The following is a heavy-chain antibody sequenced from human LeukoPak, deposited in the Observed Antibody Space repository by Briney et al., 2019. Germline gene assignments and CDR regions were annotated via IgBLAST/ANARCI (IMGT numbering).Heavy chain of an antibody. J-gene: IGHJ5*02. CDR3: ASAGRVFFISSRCPPPLWFDP. V-gene: IGHV1-8*03. Sequence: ASVKVSCKASGYTFTSYDINWVRQATGQGLEWMGWMNPNSGNTGYAQKFQGRVTITADESTSTAYMELSSLRSEDTAVYYCASAGRVFFISSRCPPPLWFDPWGQGTLVTVSS. D-gene: IGHD2-2*01. CDR2: MNPNSGNT. CDR1: GYTFTSYD.